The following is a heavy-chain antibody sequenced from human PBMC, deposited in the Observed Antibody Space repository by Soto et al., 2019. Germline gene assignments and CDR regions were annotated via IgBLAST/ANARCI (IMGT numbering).Heavy chain of an antibody. V-gene: IGHV4-59*01. CDR3: ARGGVTTVVIPKYYYFGLDV. CDR1: GGSISSYY. J-gene: IGHJ6*02. D-gene: IGHD4-17*01. CDR2: VESSGST. Sequence: SETLSLTCTVSGGSISSYYWTWVRQAPGKGLEWIGYVESSGSTSYNPSLMSRVTISVDTSKNQFSLKLTSVTAADTAVYYCARGGVTTVVIPKYYYFGLDVWGQGTTVTVSS.